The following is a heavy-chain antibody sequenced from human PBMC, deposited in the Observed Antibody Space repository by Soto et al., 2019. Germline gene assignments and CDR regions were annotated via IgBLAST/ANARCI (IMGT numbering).Heavy chain of an antibody. V-gene: IGHV1-18*01. J-gene: IGHJ6*02. CDR3: ARCIQGDYYYGMDV. CDR2: INADYGNT. D-gene: IGHD5-18*01. Sequence: QAKLVQSGAEVKKPGASVKVSCKASGYTFYSHSISWVRQAPGQGLEWMGRINADYGNTQYAQKFRGRVTMTTDTSTTTVYMERTNLRSDDTAVYYCARCIQGDYYYGMDVWGQGTTVTVSS. CDR1: GYTFYSHS.